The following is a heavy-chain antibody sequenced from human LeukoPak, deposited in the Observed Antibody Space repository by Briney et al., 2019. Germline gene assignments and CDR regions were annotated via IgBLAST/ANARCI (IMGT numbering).Heavy chain of an antibody. CDR2: IYYSGCT. J-gene: IGHJ4*02. V-gene: IGHV4-59*11. CDR3: ASYSSGWSHYFDY. Sequence: SETLSLTCTVSGGSISSHYWSWIRQPPGKGWGGFGYIYYSGCTNYTPSLKSRVTISVDTSKNQFSLKLSSVTAADTAVYYCASYSSGWSHYFDYWGQGTLVTVSS. D-gene: IGHD6-19*01. CDR1: GGSISSHY.